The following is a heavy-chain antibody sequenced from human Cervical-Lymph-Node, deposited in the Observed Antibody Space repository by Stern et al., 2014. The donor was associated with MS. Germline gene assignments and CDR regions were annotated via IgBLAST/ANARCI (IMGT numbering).Heavy chain of an antibody. D-gene: IGHD3-16*01. CDR2: ISGYNGDT. J-gene: IGHJ4*02. CDR1: GYTFTNYG. Sequence: VQLVESGSEVTKPGASVKGSCKASGYTFTNYGITWVRQAPGPGLEWMGWISGYNGDTNYAQNLQGRVTMNTDTSMTTAYMELRSLRSDDTAVYYCARTYVRAFDYWGQGSLVTVSS. V-gene: IGHV1-18*01. CDR3: ARTYVRAFDY.